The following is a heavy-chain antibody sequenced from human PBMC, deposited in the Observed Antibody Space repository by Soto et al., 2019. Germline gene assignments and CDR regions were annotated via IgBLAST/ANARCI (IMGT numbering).Heavy chain of an antibody. CDR2: LKQDGSEE. D-gene: IGHD6-13*01. V-gene: IGHV3-7*03. CDR1: GFTFSGYW. CDR3: ARDPGLRPASIGGLGWFDP. Sequence: EMQLVESWGGLVQPGGSLRLACTASGFTFSGYWMNWVRQAPGKGLEWVSRLKQDGSEEHYVDSVKGRFTISRDNATNSVYMQMNSLRAEDTAVYYWARDPGLRPASIGGLGWFDPWGQGVLVTVSS. J-gene: IGHJ5*02.